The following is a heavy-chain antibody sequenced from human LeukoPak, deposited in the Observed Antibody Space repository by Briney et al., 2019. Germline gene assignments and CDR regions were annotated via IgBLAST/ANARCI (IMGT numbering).Heavy chain of an antibody. CDR3: ARAGEYGDYYFDY. Sequence: PGGSLRLSCAASGFTFSSYAMHRVRQAPGKGLEWVAVISYDGSNKYYADSVKGRFTISRDNSKNTLYLQMNSLRAEDTAVYYCARAGEYGDYYFDYWGQGTLVTVSS. CDR2: ISYDGSNK. CDR1: GFTFSSYA. D-gene: IGHD4-17*01. J-gene: IGHJ4*02. V-gene: IGHV3-30-3*01.